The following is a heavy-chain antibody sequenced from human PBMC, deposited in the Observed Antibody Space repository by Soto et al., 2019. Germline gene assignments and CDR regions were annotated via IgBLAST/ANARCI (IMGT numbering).Heavy chain of an antibody. D-gene: IGHD5-18*01. J-gene: IGHJ4*02. V-gene: IGHV4-31*03. CDR3: AREYTYGSNFFDC. CDR1: GGSISSAAYY. CDR2: ISHSGST. Sequence: QVQLQESGPGLVKPSQTLSLTCTVSGGSISSAAYYWSWIRQHPGKDLEWIGYISHSGSTYYTPSLKSRVIISADTSKTQFSLNLNSVTAADTAVYYCAREYTYGSNFFDCWGQGALVTVSS.